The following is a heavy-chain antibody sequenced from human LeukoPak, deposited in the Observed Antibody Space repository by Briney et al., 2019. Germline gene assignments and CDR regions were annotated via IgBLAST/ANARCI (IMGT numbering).Heavy chain of an antibody. J-gene: IGHJ6*03. D-gene: IGHD2-15*01. V-gene: IGHV4-34*01. CDR1: GGSFSGYY. Sequence: PSETLSLTCAVYGGSFSGYYWSWIRQPPGKGLEWIGEINHSGSTNYNPSPKSRVTISVDPSKNQFSLKLSSVTAANTAVYYCARARCSGGSWYFYYYYYMDVWGKGTTVTVSS. CDR2: INHSGST. CDR3: ARARCSGGSWYFYYYYYMDV.